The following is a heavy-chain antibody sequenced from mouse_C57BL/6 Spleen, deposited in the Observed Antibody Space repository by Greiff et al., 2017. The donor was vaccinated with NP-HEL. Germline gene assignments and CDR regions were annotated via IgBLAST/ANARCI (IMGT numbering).Heavy chain of an antibody. Sequence: EVKLVESGGGLVKPGGSLKLSCAASGFTFSSYAMSWVRQTPEKRLEWVATISDGGSYTYYPDNVKGRFTISRDNAKTNLYLQLSHLKSEDTAMYYWGRDPITTVVATDYFDYWGQGTTLTVSS. CDR1: GFTFSSYA. V-gene: IGHV5-4*01. J-gene: IGHJ2*01. CDR3: GRDPITTVVATDYFDY. CDR2: ISDGGSYT. D-gene: IGHD1-1*01.